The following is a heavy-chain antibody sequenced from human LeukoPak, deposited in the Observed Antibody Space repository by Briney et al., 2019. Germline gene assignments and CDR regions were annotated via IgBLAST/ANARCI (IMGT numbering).Heavy chain of an antibody. CDR1: GGSISSSSYY. J-gene: IGHJ6*03. D-gene: IGHD4-17*01. Sequence: KPSETLSLTCTVSGGSISSSSYYWGWIRQPPGKGLEWIGSIYYSGSTYYNPSLKSRVIISVDTSKNQFSLKLSSVPAADTAVYYCARLRDYYYSYMDVWGKGTTVTVSS. V-gene: IGHV4-39*01. CDR2: IYYSGST. CDR3: ARLRDYYYSYMDV.